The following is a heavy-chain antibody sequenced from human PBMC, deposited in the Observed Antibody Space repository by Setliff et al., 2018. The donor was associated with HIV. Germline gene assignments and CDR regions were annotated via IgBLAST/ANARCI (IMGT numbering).Heavy chain of an antibody. CDR1: GFTFSNSI. CDR2: ISSSGSTI. V-gene: IGHV3-48*04. Sequence: GGSLRLSCAASGFTFSNSIMNWVRQAPGKGLEWVSYISSSGSTIYYADSVKGRFTISRDNAKNSLYLQMNSLRAEDTAVYYCARDTEMITTTDAFDIWGQGTMVTVSS. CDR3: ARDTEMITTTDAFDI. J-gene: IGHJ3*02. D-gene: IGHD3-22*01.